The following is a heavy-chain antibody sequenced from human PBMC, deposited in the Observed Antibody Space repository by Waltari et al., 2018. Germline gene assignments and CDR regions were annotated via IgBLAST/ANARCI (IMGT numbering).Heavy chain of an antibody. V-gene: IGHV1-18*01. D-gene: IGHD2-21*01. CDR2: ISGNNGHT. CDR3: ARERHRLMEEGYLMALDP. CDR1: GYTLSDYG. Sequence: QVQLVQSGAEVKKPGASVKVSCKASGYTLSDYGISWVRQAPGQGLEWMGWISGNNGHTNPAQKFQGRLIMTEDPSATTVYMELTYLTSDDTAVYYCARERHRLMEEGYLMALDPWGQGTLVTVSS. J-gene: IGHJ5*02.